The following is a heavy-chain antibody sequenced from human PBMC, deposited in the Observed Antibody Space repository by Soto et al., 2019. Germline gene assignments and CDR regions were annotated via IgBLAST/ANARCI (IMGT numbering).Heavy chain of an antibody. CDR3: ASYYCPNGLCYFFDS. D-gene: IGHD2-8*01. CDR2: IHHTGRT. CDR1: GDTITTYY. J-gene: IGHJ4*02. V-gene: IGHV4-59*08. Sequence: QVQLQESGPRLVKPSEALSLTCSVSGDTITTYYWSWIRQPPGKGLEWIGYIHHTGRTDSNPSLKSRVTISVDKSKNQFSLSLYSVTAADTAVYYCASYYCPNGLCYFFDSWGQGTLVTVSS.